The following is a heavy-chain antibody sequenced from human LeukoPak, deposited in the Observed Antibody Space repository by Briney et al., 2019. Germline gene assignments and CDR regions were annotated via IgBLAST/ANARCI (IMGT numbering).Heavy chain of an antibody. CDR2: IYTSGST. D-gene: IGHD3-10*01. V-gene: IGHV4-4*07. CDR3: ARVSYDYYGSGSYPHMGV. Sequence: ASETLSLTCTVSGGSISSYYWSWIRQPAGKGLEWIGRIYTSGSTNYNPSLKSRVTMSVDTSKNQFSLKLSSVTAADTAVYYCARVSYDYYGSGSYPHMGVWGKGTTVTVSS. CDR1: GGSISSYY. J-gene: IGHJ6*03.